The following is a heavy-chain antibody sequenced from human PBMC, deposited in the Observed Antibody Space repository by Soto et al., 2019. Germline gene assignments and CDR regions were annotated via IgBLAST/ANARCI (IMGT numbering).Heavy chain of an antibody. J-gene: IGHJ3*02. D-gene: IGHD2-21*02. CDR2: ISGSGGST. CDR3: AKDRAYCGGDCYPDASDI. CDR1: GFTCSSYA. V-gene: IGHV3-23*01. Sequence: GGSLRLSCAASGFTCSSYAMSWVRQAPGKGLEWVSAISGSGGSTYYADSVKGRLTISRDNSKNTLYLQMNSLRAEDTAVYYCAKDRAYCGGDCYPDASDIWGQATIVTLSS.